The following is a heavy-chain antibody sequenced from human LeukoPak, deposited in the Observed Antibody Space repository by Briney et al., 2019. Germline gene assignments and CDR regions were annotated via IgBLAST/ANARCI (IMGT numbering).Heavy chain of an antibody. J-gene: IGHJ4*02. D-gene: IGHD4-23*01. CDR1: GGSFSGYY. Sequence: SETLSLTCAVYGGSFSGYYWSWIRQPPGKGLEWIGEINHSGSTNYVPSLKSRVTISVDTSKNQFSLKLSSVTAADTAVYYCARGRGYGGNFDYWGQGTLVTVSS. V-gene: IGHV4-34*01. CDR3: ARGRGYGGNFDY. CDR2: INHSGST.